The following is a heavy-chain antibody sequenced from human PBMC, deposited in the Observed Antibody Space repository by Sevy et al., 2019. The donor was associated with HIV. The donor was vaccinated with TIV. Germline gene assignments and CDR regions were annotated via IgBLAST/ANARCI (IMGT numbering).Heavy chain of an antibody. CDR1: GGSISSYY. CDR2: IYYSGST. Sequence: SETLSLTCTVSGGSISSYYWSWIRQPPGKGLEWIGYIYYSGSTNYNPSLKSRVTISVDTSKNQFSLKLSSVTAADTAVYYCARDGAYYGSGSYGGWFDPWGQGTLVTVSS. J-gene: IGHJ5*02. V-gene: IGHV4-59*13. CDR3: ARDGAYYGSGSYGGWFDP. D-gene: IGHD3-10*01.